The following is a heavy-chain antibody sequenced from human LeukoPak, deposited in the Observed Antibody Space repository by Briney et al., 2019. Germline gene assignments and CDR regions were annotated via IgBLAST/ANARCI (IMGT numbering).Heavy chain of an antibody. D-gene: IGHD4-17*01. CDR1: GFTFSSYS. Sequence: GGSLRLSCAASGFTFSSYSMNWVRQAPGKGLEWVSYISSSSSTIYYADSVKGRFTISRDNAKNSLYLQMNSLRAEDTAVYYCARTPRTTVTTDGAGKIFLWGKGTTVTVSS. CDR3: ARTPRTTVTTDGAGKIFL. J-gene: IGHJ6*04. V-gene: IGHV3-48*01. CDR2: ISSSSSTI.